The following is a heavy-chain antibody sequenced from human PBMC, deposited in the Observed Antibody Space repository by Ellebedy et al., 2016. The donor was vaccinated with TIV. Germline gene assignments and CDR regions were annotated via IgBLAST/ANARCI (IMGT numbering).Heavy chain of an antibody. J-gene: IGHJ6*02. Sequence: ASVKVSCKSSGYTFTNYAIHWVRQAPGQRLEWMGWINVGNGNTKYSQKFQGRVTITADTSTSTAYMELSSLRSEDTATYYCASPPLLDYYNGLDVWGQGTTVTVSS. CDR3: ASPPLLDYYNGLDV. V-gene: IGHV1-3*01. CDR1: GYTFTNYA. D-gene: IGHD3-3*01. CDR2: INVGNGNT.